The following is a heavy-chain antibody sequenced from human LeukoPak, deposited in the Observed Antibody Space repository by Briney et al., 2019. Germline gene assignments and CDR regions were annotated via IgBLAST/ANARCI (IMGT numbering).Heavy chain of an antibody. Sequence: ASVKVSCKASGYTFTGYYMHWVRQAPGRGLEWMGWINPNSGGTNYAQKFQGRVTMTRDTSISTAYMELSRLRSDDTAVYYCARDRHYYDSSGQFDYWGQGTLVTVSS. CDR3: ARDRHYYDSSGQFDY. V-gene: IGHV1-2*02. CDR1: GYTFTGYY. CDR2: INPNSGGT. D-gene: IGHD3-22*01. J-gene: IGHJ4*02.